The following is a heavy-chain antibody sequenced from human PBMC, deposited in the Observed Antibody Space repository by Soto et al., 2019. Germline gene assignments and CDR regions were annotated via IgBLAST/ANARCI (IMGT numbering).Heavy chain of an antibody. J-gene: IGHJ4*02. Sequence: GESLNISCTVSGYSFTSYWIGWVRQMPGKGLEWMGIIYPGDSDARYSPSFQGQVTISADKSISTAYLQWSSLKASDTSMYYCARRVGDGYIDYWGQGTLVTVSS. V-gene: IGHV5-51*01. CDR1: GYSFTSYW. CDR2: IYPGDSDA. CDR3: ARRVGDGYIDY.